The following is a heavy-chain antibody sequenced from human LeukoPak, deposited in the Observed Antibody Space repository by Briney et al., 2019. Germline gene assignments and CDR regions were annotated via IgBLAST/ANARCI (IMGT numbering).Heavy chain of an antibody. CDR3: ARDLADYGDYFMDV. V-gene: IGHV3-21*01. CDR2: ISSSRSYI. Sequence: GGSLRLSCAASGFTFSSYSMNWVRQAPGKGLEWVSSISSSRSYIYYADSVKGRFTISRDNAKNSLYLQMNSLRAEDTAVYYCARDLADYGDYFMDVWGQGTTVTVSS. D-gene: IGHD4-17*01. J-gene: IGHJ6*02. CDR1: GFTFSSYS.